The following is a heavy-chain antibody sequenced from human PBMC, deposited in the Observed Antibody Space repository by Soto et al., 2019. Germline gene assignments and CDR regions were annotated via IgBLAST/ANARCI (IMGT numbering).Heavy chain of an antibody. Sequence: GESLKISCKGSGYSFTRYWIGWVRQIPWKGLEWMGIIYPGDSDTRYSPSFQGQVTISADKSISTAYLQWSSLKASDTAMYYCARQVTGYCSSTSWGNSGMDACCQGNTLTVSS. CDR2: IYPGDSDT. V-gene: IGHV5-51*01. J-gene: IGHJ6*02. D-gene: IGHD2-2*01. CDR3: ARQVTGYCSSTSWGNSGMDA. CDR1: GYSFTRYW.